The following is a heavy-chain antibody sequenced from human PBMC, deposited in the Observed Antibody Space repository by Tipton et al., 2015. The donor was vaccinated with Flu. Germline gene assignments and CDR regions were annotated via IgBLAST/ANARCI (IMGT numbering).Heavy chain of an antibody. CDR1: GASINSGGYF. CDR2: IYESRNT. CDR3: ARERYDSLTGAGGYFVA. J-gene: IGHJ4*02. V-gene: IGHV4-31*03. Sequence: GLVKPSQTLSLTCTVSGASINSGGYFWTWIRQDPGKGLEWIGTIYESRNTKYKPSLKSRLAISLDTSENQFSLQLTSVSAADTALYFCARERYDSLTGAGGYFVAWGQGALVTVSS. D-gene: IGHD3-9*01.